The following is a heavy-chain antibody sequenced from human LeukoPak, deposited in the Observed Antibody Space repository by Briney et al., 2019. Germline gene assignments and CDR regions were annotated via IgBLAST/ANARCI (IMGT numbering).Heavy chain of an antibody. J-gene: IGHJ3*02. V-gene: IGHV1-24*01. D-gene: IGHD2-21*02. CDR3: ARETGNPQGPHYYSYAFDI. Sequence: ASVKVSCKVSGYTLTELSMHWVRQAPGKRLEWMGGFDPEDGETIYAQKFQGRVTMTEDTSTDTAYMELSSLRSEDTAVYYCARETGNPQGPHYYSYAFDIWGQGTMVTVSS. CDR1: GYTLTELS. CDR2: FDPEDGET.